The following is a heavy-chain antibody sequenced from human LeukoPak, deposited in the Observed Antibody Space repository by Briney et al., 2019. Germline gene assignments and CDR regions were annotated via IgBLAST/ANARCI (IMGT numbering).Heavy chain of an antibody. V-gene: IGHV1-46*01. CDR2: INPSGGST. CDR3: ARVGLERRFDM. D-gene: IGHD1-1*01. Sequence: ASVKVSCKASGYTFTIHYIHWVRQAPGQGLEWMGVINPSGGSTSYAQKFQGRVTMTRDTSTSTVYMELSSLRSEDTAVYYCARVGLERRFDMWGQGTMVTVSS. J-gene: IGHJ3*02. CDR1: GYTFTIHY.